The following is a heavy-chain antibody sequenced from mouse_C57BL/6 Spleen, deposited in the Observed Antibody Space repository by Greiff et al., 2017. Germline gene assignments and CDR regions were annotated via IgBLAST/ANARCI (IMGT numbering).Heavy chain of an antibody. Sequence: QVQLQQSGAELARPGASVKLSCKASGYTFTSYGISWVKQRTGQGLEWIGEIYPRSGNTYYNEKFEGKATLTADKSSSTAYMELRSLTSEDSAVYFCARSNFYYGNYTSYAMDYWGQGTSVTVSS. J-gene: IGHJ4*01. V-gene: IGHV1-81*01. CDR1: GYTFTSYG. D-gene: IGHD2-1*01. CDR2: IYPRSGNT. CDR3: ARSNFYYGNYTSYAMDY.